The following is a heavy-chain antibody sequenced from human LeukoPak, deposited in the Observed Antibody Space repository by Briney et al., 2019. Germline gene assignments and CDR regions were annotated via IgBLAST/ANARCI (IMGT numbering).Heavy chain of an antibody. J-gene: IGHJ2*01. Sequence: SETLSLTCTVSGGSISSSSYYWGWIRQPPGKGLEWIGSMYYSGSTYYNPSLKSRVTISVDTSKNQFSLKLSSVTAADTAVYYCARHLSIQLWSHWYFDLWGRGTLVTVSS. CDR2: MYYSGST. CDR1: GGSISSSSYY. D-gene: IGHD5-18*01. CDR3: ARHLSIQLWSHWYFDL. V-gene: IGHV4-39*01.